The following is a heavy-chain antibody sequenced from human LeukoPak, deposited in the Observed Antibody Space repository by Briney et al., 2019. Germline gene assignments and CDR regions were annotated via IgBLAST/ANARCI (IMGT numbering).Heavy chain of an antibody. J-gene: IGHJ6*02. V-gene: IGHV3-66*01. D-gene: IGHD2-21*02. CDR2: IYSGGST. Sequence: PGGSLRLSCAVSGFTVSSNYMSWVRQAPGKGLEWVSVIYSGGSTYYADSVKGRFTISRDISKNTLYLQMNSLRAEDTAVYYCARDPARWGQQGYYYYGMDVWGQGTTVTVSS. CDR1: GFTVSSNY. CDR3: ARDPARWGQQGYYYYGMDV.